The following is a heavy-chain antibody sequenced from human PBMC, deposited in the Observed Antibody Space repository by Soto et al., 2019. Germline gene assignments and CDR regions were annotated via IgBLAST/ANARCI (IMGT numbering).Heavy chain of an antibody. V-gene: IGHV3-21*01. Sequence: GGSLRLSCAASGFTFSSYSMNWVRQAPGKGLEWVSSISSSSSYIYYADSVKGRFTISRDNAKNSLYLQMNSLRAEDTAVYYCARDQTRGYSYGNNWFDPWGQGTLVTVS. D-gene: IGHD5-18*01. J-gene: IGHJ5*02. CDR1: GFTFSSYS. CDR2: ISSSSSYI. CDR3: ARDQTRGYSYGNNWFDP.